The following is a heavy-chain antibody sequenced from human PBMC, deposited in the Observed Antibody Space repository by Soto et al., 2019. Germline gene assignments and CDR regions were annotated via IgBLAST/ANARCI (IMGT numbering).Heavy chain of an antibody. CDR1: GFTVTSNY. CDR3: ARKPPRAIQGWAYGMDV. Sequence: EVQLVETGGGLIQPGGSLRLSCAASGFTVTSNYMIWVRQPPGKGLEWVSTTFSGGTTNYADSVKGRFTISRDNSKNTLYLQMNNLRVEDTAVYYCARKPPRAIQGWAYGMDVWGQGTTVSVSS. J-gene: IGHJ6*02. CDR2: TFSGGTT. D-gene: IGHD2-2*01. V-gene: IGHV3-53*02.